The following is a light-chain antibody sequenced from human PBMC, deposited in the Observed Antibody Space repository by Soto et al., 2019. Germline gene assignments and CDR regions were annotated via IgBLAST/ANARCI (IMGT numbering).Light chain of an antibody. CDR3: CSYAGSSTFAGYV. CDR1: SSDVGSYNL. V-gene: IGLV2-23*03. J-gene: IGLJ1*01. CDR2: EGS. Sequence: QSVLTQPASVSGSPGQSITISCTGTSSDVGSYNLVSWYQQHPGKAPKLMIYEGSKRPSGVSNRFSGSKSGNTASLTSSGLQAEDEADYYCCSYAGSSTFAGYVFGTGTKLTVL.